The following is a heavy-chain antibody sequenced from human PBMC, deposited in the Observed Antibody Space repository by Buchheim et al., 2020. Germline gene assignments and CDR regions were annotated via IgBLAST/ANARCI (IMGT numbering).Heavy chain of an antibody. J-gene: IGHJ4*02. CDR3: ARDNYYGSGSSDY. CDR1: GFTFSSYW. V-gene: IGHV3-7*01. D-gene: IGHD3-10*01. CDR2: IKQDGSEK. Sequence: EVQLVESGGGLVQPGGSLRLSCAASGFTFSSYWMSWVRQAPGKGLEWVANIKQDGSEKYYVASVKGRFTISRDNAKNSLYLQMNSLRAEDTAVYYCARDNYYGSGSSDYWGQGTLVSVSS.